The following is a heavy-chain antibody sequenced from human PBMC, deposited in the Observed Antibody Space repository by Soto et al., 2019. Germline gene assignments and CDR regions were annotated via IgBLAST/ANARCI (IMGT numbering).Heavy chain of an antibody. CDR2: ISGSGGST. CDR1: GFTFSSYA. CDR3: AKGEQWLNYYYYGMDV. Sequence: GGSLRLSCAASGFTFSSYAMSWVRQAPGKGLEWVSAISGSGGSTYYADSVKGRFTISRDNSKNTLYLQMNSLRAEDTAVYYCAKGEQWLNYYYYGMDVWGQGTTVTVSS. D-gene: IGHD6-19*01. J-gene: IGHJ6*02. V-gene: IGHV3-23*01.